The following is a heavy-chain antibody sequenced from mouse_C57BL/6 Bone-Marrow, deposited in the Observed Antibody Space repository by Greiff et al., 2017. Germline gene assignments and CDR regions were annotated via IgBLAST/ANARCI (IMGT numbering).Heavy chain of an antibody. Sequence: QVQLQQPGAELVKPGASVKMSCKASGYTFTSYWITWVKQRPGQGLEWIGDIYPGSGSTNYNEKFKSKATLTVDTSSSTAYMQLSSLTSEDSAFYYCARGEGYDYDSWFAYWGQGTLVTVSA. CDR1: GYTFTSYW. CDR2: IYPGSGST. J-gene: IGHJ3*01. D-gene: IGHD2-4*01. CDR3: ARGEGYDYDSWFAY. V-gene: IGHV1-55*01.